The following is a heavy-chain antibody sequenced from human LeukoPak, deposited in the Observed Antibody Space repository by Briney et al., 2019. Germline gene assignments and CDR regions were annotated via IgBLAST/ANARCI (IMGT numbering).Heavy chain of an antibody. CDR1: GFTFCSYS. Sequence: GGSLRLSCAASGFTFCSYSMNWVRQAPGKGLEWVSYISSSSSTIYYADSVKGRFTISRDNAKNSLYLQMNSLRAEDTAVYYCARGRTTVTTDYFDYWGQGTLVTVSS. J-gene: IGHJ4*02. CDR3: ARGRTTVTTDYFDY. D-gene: IGHD4-17*01. V-gene: IGHV3-48*01. CDR2: ISSSSSTI.